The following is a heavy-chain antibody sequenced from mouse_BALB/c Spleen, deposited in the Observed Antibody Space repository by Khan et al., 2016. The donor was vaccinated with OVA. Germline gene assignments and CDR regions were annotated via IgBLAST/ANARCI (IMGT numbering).Heavy chain of an antibody. CDR2: TSSGGGIT. J-gene: IGHJ4*01. CDR1: GFAFSSYD. D-gene: IGHD4-1*01. V-gene: IGHV5-12-1*01. Sequence: VQLKESGGGLVKPGGSLKLSCAASGFAFSSYDMSWVRQTPEKRLTWVAYTSSGGGITYYPDTVKGRFTISRDNAKNTLYLQMSSLNSEDTAMYYCARHSDWEWAMDYWGQGTSVTVSS. CDR3: ARHSDWEWAMDY.